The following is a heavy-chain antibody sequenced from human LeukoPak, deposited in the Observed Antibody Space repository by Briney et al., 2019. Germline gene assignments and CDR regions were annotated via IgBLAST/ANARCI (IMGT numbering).Heavy chain of an antibody. CDR1: GYNFATSG. Sequence: SVRVSCKAYGYNFATSGIGWVRQAPGQGLEWLGWISGYNGNTKSAPKLQGRVTMTTDTSTDTAYLELGSLRVDDTAIYYCARDLGPYTGSYYSYYHYMDVWGEGTSVTVSS. CDR3: ARDLGPYTGSYYSYYHYMDV. D-gene: IGHD1-26*01. V-gene: IGHV1-18*01. CDR2: ISGYNGNT. J-gene: IGHJ6*03.